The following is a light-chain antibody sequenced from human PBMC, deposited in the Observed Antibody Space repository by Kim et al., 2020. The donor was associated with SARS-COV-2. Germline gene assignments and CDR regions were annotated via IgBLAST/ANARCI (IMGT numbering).Light chain of an antibody. CDR1: QSISSY. CDR3: QQSYSTPLT. V-gene: IGKV1-39*01. Sequence: DIQMTQSPSSLSASVGERVTITCRASQSISSYLNWYQQKPGKAPQLLIYSASSLQSGVPSQFSGSGSGTDFTLTISSLQPEDFATYYCQQSYSTPLTFGGGTKVDIK. CDR2: SAS. J-gene: IGKJ4*01.